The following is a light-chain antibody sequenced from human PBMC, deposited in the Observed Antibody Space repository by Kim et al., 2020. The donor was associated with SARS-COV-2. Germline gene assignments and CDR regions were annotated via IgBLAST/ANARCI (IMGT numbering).Light chain of an antibody. CDR1: QVISNY. CDR2: AAS. V-gene: IGKV1-16*02. J-gene: IGKJ4*01. Sequence: SVGDRVNITCRASQVISNYLAWFQQKPGKAPTSLIYAASSLQSGVPSKFSGSGSGTNFTLTISRLQPEDFATYYCQQYSSYPPVTFGGGTKVDIK. CDR3: QQYSSYPPVT.